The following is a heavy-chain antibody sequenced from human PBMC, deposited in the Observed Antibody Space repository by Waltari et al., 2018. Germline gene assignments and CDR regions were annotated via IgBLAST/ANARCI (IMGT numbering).Heavy chain of an antibody. CDR1: GGSISSSSYY. CDR2: IYYSGST. V-gene: IGHV4-39*07. Sequence: QLQLQESGPGLVKPSETLSLTCTVSGGSISSSSYYWGWIRQPPGKGLEWIGSIYYSGSTYSNPSLKSRVTISVDTSKNQFSLKLSSVTAADTAVYYCARDRRGKQLVQFDYWGQGTLVTVSS. CDR3: ARDRRGKQLVQFDY. J-gene: IGHJ4*02. D-gene: IGHD6-6*01.